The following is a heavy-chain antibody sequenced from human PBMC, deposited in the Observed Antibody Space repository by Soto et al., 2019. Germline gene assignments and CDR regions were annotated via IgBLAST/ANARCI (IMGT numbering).Heavy chain of an antibody. D-gene: IGHD6-6*01. CDR2: VSAYNGNT. Sequence: ASVKVSCKASGYTFTSYGISWVRQAPGQGLEWMGWVSAYNGNTNYAQKLQGRVTMTTDTSTSTAYMELRSLRSDDTAVYYCAQISSSSAYYYYGMDGWGQGTTVTVSS. CDR3: AQISSSSAYYYYGMDG. V-gene: IGHV1-18*04. J-gene: IGHJ6*02. CDR1: GYTFTSYG.